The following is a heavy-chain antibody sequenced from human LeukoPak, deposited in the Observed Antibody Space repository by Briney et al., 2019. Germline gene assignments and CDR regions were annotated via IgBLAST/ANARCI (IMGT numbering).Heavy chain of an antibody. Sequence: PSETLSLTCTVSGGSISSFYWSWIRQPPGKGLEWIGYIYYSGSTNYNPSLKSRVTISVDTSKNQFSLKLSSVTAADTAVYYCARGSTYYDFWSGPVGFDPWGQGTLVTVSS. CDR3: ARGSTYYDFWSGPVGFDP. CDR2: IYYSGST. J-gene: IGHJ5*02. D-gene: IGHD3-3*01. V-gene: IGHV4-59*01. CDR1: GGSISSFY.